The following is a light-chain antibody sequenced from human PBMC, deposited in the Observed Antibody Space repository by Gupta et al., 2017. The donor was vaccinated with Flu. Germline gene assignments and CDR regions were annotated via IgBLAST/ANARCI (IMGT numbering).Light chain of an antibody. V-gene: IGKV1-5*03. Sequence: DIHMMHSPRPLSASVGDRVTITCRASQSINNWLAWYQQKPGRAPKLLIYKASNLKSGVTSRFSGSESGTEFTLTINSLQPDDFATYYCQQHLSYPLTFGGGTKIQIK. CDR1: QSINNW. J-gene: IGKJ4*01. CDR2: KAS. CDR3: QQHLSYPLT.